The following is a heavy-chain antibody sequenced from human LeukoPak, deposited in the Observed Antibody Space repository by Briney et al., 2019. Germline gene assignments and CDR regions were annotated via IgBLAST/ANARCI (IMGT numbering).Heavy chain of an antibody. V-gene: IGHV3-48*01. D-gene: IGHD3-16*01. CDR2: ISTGSSTI. J-gene: IGHJ4*02. CDR1: GFPFSTYA. Sequence: GGSLRLSCAASGFPFSTYAMNWVRQAPGKGLEWISYISTGSSTIYYTDSVKGRFTVSRDNAKNSLFLQMNSLRAEDTAVYYCARENDQGFDYWGQGTLVTVSS. CDR3: ARENDQGFDY.